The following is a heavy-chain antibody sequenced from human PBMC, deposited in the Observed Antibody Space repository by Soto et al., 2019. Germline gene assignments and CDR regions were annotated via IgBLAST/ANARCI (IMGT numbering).Heavy chain of an antibody. V-gene: IGHV3-30*18. CDR3: AKGGGYCSGGSCYAYYYYGMDV. Sequence: QVQLVESGGGVVQPGRSLRLSCAASGFTFSSYGMHWVRQAPGKGLEWVAVISDDGSNKYYADSVKGRFTISRDNSKNTLYLQMNSLRAEDTAVYYCAKGGGYCSGGSCYAYYYYGMDVWGQGTTVTVSS. CDR1: GFTFSSYG. J-gene: IGHJ6*02. CDR2: ISDDGSNK. D-gene: IGHD2-15*01.